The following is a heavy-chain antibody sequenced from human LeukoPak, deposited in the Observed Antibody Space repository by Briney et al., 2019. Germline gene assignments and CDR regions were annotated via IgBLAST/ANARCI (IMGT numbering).Heavy chain of an antibody. CDR1: GYTFTNFD. CDR2: MNPNSGDT. D-gene: IGHD6-13*01. CDR3: ARGLAAAGTGY. V-gene: IGHV1-8*01. Sequence: ASVRVSCKASGYTFTNFDVNWVRPAPEQGLEWMGWMNPNSGDTGYAQKFQGRVTMTRDTSISTAYMEVSSLRSEDTAVYYCARGLAAAGTGYWGQGTLVTVSS. J-gene: IGHJ4*02.